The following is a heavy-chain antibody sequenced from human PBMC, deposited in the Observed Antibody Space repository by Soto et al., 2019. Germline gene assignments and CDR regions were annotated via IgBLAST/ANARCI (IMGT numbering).Heavy chain of an antibody. CDR1: GFTFSSYS. CDR2: ISSSSSYI. Sequence: PGGSLRLSCAASGFTFSSYSMNWVRQAPEKGLEWVSSISSSSSYIYYADSVKGRFTISRDNAKNSLYLQMNSLRAEDTAVYYCAGTDPMYYDFWSGNPTVSWRQGTLVTVSS. V-gene: IGHV3-21*01. D-gene: IGHD3-3*01. J-gene: IGHJ4*02. CDR3: AGTDPMYYDFWSGNPTVS.